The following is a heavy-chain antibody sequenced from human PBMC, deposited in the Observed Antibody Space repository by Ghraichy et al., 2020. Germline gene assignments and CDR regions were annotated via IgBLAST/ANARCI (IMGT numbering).Heavy chain of an antibody. Sequence: GGSLRLSCAASGFTFSRYWMLWVRQGPGKGLVWVSRINSDGSYTNYADSVKGRFTISRDNAKNTLYLQMNSLRAEDTAVYYCARAAIAGTSYYFDYWGQGTLVTVSS. CDR2: INSDGSYT. D-gene: IGHD1-14*01. CDR1: GFTFSRYW. CDR3: ARAAIAGTSYYFDY. V-gene: IGHV3-74*01. J-gene: IGHJ4*02.